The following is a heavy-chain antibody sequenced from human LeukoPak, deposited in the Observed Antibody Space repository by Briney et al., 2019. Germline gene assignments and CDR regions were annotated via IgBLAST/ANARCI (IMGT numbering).Heavy chain of an antibody. D-gene: IGHD6-19*01. V-gene: IGHV4-59*01. Sequence: SETLSLTCTVSGGSISSYYWSWLRQPPGKGLEWIGYIYYSGSTNYNPSLKSRVTISVDTSKNQFSLKLSSVTAADTAVYYCARGLSGGQWLAIYDYWGQGTLVTVSS. J-gene: IGHJ4*02. CDR2: IYYSGST. CDR1: GGSISSYY. CDR3: ARGLSGGQWLAIYDY.